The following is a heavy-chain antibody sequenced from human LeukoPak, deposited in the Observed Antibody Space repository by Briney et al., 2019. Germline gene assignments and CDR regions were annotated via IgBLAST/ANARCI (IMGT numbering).Heavy chain of an antibody. CDR2: INQDGSEK. CDR1: GFTFSYYW. D-gene: IGHD6-13*01. V-gene: IGHV3-7*03. J-gene: IGHJ4*02. CDR3: ARDSGAAAGTADY. Sequence: GGSLRLSCAASGFTFSYYWMSWVRQAPGKGLEWVANINQDGSEKYYVDSVKDQFTISRDNAKNSLYLQMNSLRAEDTAVYYCARDSGAAAGTADYWGQGTLVTVSS.